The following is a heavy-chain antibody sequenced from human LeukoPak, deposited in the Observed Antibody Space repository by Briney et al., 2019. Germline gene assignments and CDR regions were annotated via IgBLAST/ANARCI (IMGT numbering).Heavy chain of an antibody. D-gene: IGHD4-23*01. CDR3: ATSLRWYTPFDH. CDR1: GGSISSYY. J-gene: IGHJ4*02. CDR2: IYYSGST. Sequence: SETLSLTCTVSGGSISSYYWCWIRQPPGKGLEWIGYIYYSGSTNYNPSLKSRVTISVDTSKNQFSLKLSSVTAADTAVYYCATSLRWYTPFDHWGQGILVTVSS. V-gene: IGHV4-59*01.